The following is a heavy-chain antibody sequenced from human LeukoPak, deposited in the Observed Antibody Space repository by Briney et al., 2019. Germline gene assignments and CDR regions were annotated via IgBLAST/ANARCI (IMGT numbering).Heavy chain of an antibody. D-gene: IGHD3-22*01. CDR3: ARADSSGYYYRRYYMDV. CDR1: GFTFSSYW. Sequence: PGGSLRLSCAASGFTFSSYWMSWVRQAPGKGLEWVANIKQDGSEKYYVDSVKGRFTISRDNAKNSLYLQMNSLRAEDTAVYYCARADSSGYYYRRYYMDVWGKGTTVTVSS. CDR2: IKQDGSEK. V-gene: IGHV3-7*01. J-gene: IGHJ6*03.